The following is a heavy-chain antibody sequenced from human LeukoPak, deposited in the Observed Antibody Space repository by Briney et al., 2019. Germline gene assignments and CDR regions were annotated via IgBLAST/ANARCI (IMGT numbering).Heavy chain of an antibody. CDR1: GFTFDDYA. CDR3: AKDSSGRFSGSYGFDY. D-gene: IGHD1-26*01. CDR2: ISWNSGSI. J-gene: IGHJ4*02. Sequence: GGSLRLSCAASGFTFDDYAMHWVRQAPGKGLEWVSGISWNSGSIGYADSVKGRFTISRDNAKNSLYLQMNSLRAEDTALYYCAKDSSGRFSGSYGFDYWGQGTLVTVSS. V-gene: IGHV3-9*01.